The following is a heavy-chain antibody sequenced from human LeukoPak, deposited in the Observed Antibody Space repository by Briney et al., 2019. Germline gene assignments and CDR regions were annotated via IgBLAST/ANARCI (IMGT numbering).Heavy chain of an antibody. V-gene: IGHV5-51*01. J-gene: IGHJ5*02. CDR3: ARRGRTTSGTRNWFDP. CDR1: GYSFTSYW. D-gene: IGHD1-1*01. Sequence: GESLKISCKGSGYSFTSYWIGWVRQMPGKGLEWMGIIYPDDSDTRYSPSFEGQVTISADKSITTAYLQWSSLKASDSAIYYCARRGRTTSGTRNWFDPWGQGTLVTVSS. CDR2: IYPDDSDT.